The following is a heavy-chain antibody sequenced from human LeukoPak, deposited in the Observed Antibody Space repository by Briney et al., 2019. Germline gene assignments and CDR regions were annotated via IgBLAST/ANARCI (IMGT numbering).Heavy chain of an antibody. CDR3: ARSVDTAMADY. V-gene: IGHV4-38-2*02. CDR2: IYHSGST. J-gene: IGHJ4*02. Sequence: SETLSLTCTVSGYSINNVYYWGWLRQPPGKGLEWIGSIYHSGSTYYNPSLKSRVTISVDTSKNQFSLKLSSVTAADTAVYYCARSVDTAMADYWGQGTLVTVSS. CDR1: GYSINNVYY. D-gene: IGHD5-18*01.